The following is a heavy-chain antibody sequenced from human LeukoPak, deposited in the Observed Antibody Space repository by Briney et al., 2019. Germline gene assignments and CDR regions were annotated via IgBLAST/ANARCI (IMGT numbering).Heavy chain of an antibody. CDR1: GGSISSYY. V-gene: IGHV4-59*08. J-gene: IGHJ6*02. Sequence: PSETLSLTCTVSGGSISSYYWSWIRQPPGEGLEWIGYIYYSGSTNYNPSLKSRVTISVETSKNQFSLKVSSVTGGDAAVFYCSRKGSSWYYYYYGMDVWGQGTTVTVSS. CDR3: SRKGSSWYYYYYGMDV. CDR2: IYYSGST. D-gene: IGHD6-13*01.